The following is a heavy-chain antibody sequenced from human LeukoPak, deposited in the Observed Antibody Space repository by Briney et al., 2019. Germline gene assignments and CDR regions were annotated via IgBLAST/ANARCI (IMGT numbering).Heavy chain of an antibody. CDR3: ARGRRDAFDI. Sequence: SETLSLTCTVSGGSISSGDYYWSWIRQPPGKGLEWIGYIYYSGSTYYNPSLKSRVTISVDTSKNQFSLKLSSVTAADTAVYYCARGRRDAFDIWGQGTMVTVPS. J-gene: IGHJ3*02. V-gene: IGHV4-30-4*01. CDR1: GGSISSGDYY. CDR2: IYYSGST.